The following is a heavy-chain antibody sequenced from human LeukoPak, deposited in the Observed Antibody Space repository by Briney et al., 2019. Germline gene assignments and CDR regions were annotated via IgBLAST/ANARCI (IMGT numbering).Heavy chain of an antibody. D-gene: IGHD5-24*01. CDR1: GFTVSSNF. Sequence: GGSLRLSCAASGFTVSSNFMSWVRQAPGKGLEWVSVLYKDDTTYYADSVKGRFTISRDNSKNTLYLQMNSLRVEDTAVYYCAKDRIPDGRYSIDFWGPGTLVTVSS. CDR2: LYKDDTT. V-gene: IGHV3-53*01. J-gene: IGHJ4*02. CDR3: AKDRIPDGRYSIDF.